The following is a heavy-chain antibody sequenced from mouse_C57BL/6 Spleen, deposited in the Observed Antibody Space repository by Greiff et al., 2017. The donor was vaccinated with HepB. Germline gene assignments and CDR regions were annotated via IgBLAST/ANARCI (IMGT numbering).Heavy chain of an antibody. CDR1: GYAFSSSW. CDR3: ARCITTVVDYCDY. CDR2: IYPGDGDT. V-gene: IGHV1-82*01. J-gene: IGHJ2*01. Sequence: VQLQQSGPELVKPGASVKISCKASGYAFSSSWMNWVKQRPGKGLEWIGRIYPGDGDTNYNGKFKGKATLTADKSSSTADMQLSSLKSEDSAVYFCARCITTVVDYCDYWGQGTTLTVSS. D-gene: IGHD1-1*01.